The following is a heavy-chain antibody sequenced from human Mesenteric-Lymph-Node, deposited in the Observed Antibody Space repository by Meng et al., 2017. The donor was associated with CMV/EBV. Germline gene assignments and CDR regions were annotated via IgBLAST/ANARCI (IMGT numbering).Heavy chain of an antibody. CDR1: GFTFSSYE. D-gene: IGHD6-25*01. J-gene: IGHJ5*02. CDR3: AGGGSSAGVWCDP. CDR2: ISSSGRNI. V-gene: IGHV3-48*03. Sequence: GESLKISCAASGFTFSSYEMNWVRQAPGKGLEWVSYISSSGRNIYYADSVKGRFSIPRDNAKNSLYLQMNSLRAADTGFYYCAGGGSSAGVWCDPWGQGTLVTVSS.